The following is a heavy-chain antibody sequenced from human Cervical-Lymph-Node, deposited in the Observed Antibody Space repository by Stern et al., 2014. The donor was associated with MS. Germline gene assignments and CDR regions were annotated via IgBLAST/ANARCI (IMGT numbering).Heavy chain of an antibody. D-gene: IGHD3-16*02. CDR2: IYPGDSDA. CDR3: ARLVAPGGDAFDI. Sequence: EVQLVESGGEMKKPGESLQISCQGSGYRFTNYWIGWVRQMPGKGLEWMGIIYPGDSDARYSSSFRGQVTISADKSISTAYLQWTSLRASDTAIYYCARLVAPGGDAFDIWGQGTLVIVSS. J-gene: IGHJ3*02. V-gene: IGHV5-51*01. CDR1: GYRFTNYW.